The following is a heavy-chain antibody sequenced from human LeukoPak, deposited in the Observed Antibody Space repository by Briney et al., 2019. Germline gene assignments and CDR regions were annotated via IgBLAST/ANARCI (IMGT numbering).Heavy chain of an antibody. CDR1: GFTFSSYG. J-gene: IGHJ5*02. D-gene: IGHD3-22*01. CDR3: ANLPPEYDSSGYLS. Sequence: GGSLRLSCAASGFTFSSYGMHWVRQAPGKGLEWVAFIRYDGSNKYYADSVKGRFTISRDNSKNTLYLQMNSLRAEDTAVYYCANLPPEYDSSGYLSWGQGTLVTVSS. CDR2: IRYDGSNK. V-gene: IGHV3-30*02.